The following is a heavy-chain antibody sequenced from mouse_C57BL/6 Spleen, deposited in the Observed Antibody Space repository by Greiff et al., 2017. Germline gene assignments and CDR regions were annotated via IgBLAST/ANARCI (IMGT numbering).Heavy chain of an antibody. Sequence: VQLQESGAELVRPGASVTLSCKASGYTFTDYEMHWVKQTPVHGLEWIGAIDPETGGTAYNQKFKGKAILTADQSSSTAYMERRSLTSEDSAVYYCTGGDDWGQGTTLTVSS. CDR1: GYTFTDYE. V-gene: IGHV1-15*01. J-gene: IGHJ2*01. CDR2: IDPETGGT. CDR3: TGGDD.